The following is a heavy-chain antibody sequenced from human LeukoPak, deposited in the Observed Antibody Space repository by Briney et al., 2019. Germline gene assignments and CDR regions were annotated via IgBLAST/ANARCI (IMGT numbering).Heavy chain of an antibody. J-gene: IGHJ4*02. CDR3: ARRGHLGYYFDY. D-gene: IGHD3-10*01. CDR1: GYTFTDYY. V-gene: IGHV1-2*02. CDR2: INPNSGGT. Sequence: ASVKVSCKASGYTFTDYYMHWVRQAPGQGLEWMGWINPNSGGTNYAQKFQGGVAVTRDTSISTAYMELSRLRSDDTAVYYCARRGHLGYYFDYWGQGTLVTVSS.